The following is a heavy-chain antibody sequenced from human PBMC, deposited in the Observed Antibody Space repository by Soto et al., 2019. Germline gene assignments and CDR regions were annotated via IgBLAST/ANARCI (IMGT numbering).Heavy chain of an antibody. CDR2: INHSGST. CDR1: GGSFSGYY. CDR3: ARSPPRARYCSGGSCARFDP. J-gene: IGHJ5*02. V-gene: IGHV4-34*01. D-gene: IGHD2-15*01. Sequence: SETLSLTCAVYGGSFSGYYWSWIRQPPGKGLEWIGEINHSGSTNYNPSLKSRVTISVDTSKNQFSLKLSSVTAADTAVYYCARSPPRARYCSGGSCARFDPWGQGTLVTVSS.